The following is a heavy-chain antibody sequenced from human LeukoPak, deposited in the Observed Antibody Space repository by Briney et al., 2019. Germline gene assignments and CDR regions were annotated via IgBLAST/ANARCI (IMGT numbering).Heavy chain of an antibody. D-gene: IGHD3-22*01. Sequence: GSSVKVSCKASGGTFSSYAISWVRQAPGQGLEWMGRIIPILGIANYAQKFQGRVTITADKSTSTAYMDLSSLRSEDTAVYYCARESGGYYYDSSGYPSDYWGQGTLVTVSS. CDR2: IIPILGIA. CDR3: ARESGGYYYDSSGYPSDY. CDR1: GGTFSSYA. J-gene: IGHJ4*02. V-gene: IGHV1-69*04.